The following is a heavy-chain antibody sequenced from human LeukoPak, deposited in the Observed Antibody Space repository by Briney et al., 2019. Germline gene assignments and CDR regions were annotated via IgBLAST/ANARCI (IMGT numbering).Heavy chain of an antibody. CDR3: ASRRSSSWKLGSSYYYYMDV. CDR1: VCTFSSYA. D-gene: IGHD6-13*01. V-gene: IGHV1-69*05. Sequence: ASVNVSCKASVCTFSSYAISWVRQAPGQGLAWMAWIIPIFGTANYAQKFQGRVTITTDESTSKAYMELSSLRSEDTAVYYCASRRSSSWKLGSSYYYYMDVWGKGTTVTVSS. CDR2: IIPIFGTA. J-gene: IGHJ6*03.